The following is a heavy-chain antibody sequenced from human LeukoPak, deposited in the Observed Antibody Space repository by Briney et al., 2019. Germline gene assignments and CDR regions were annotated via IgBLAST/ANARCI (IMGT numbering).Heavy chain of an antibody. CDR1: GGTFSSYA. V-gene: IGHV1-69*05. Sequence: SVKVSCKASGGTFSSYAISWVRQAPGQGLEWMGGIIPIFGTANYAQKFQGRVTITTDESTSTAYMELSSLRSVDTTVYYCARVGSSSSGYYYYMDVWGKGTTVTVSS. J-gene: IGHJ6*03. CDR3: ARVGSSSSGYYYYMDV. CDR2: IIPIFGTA. D-gene: IGHD6-6*01.